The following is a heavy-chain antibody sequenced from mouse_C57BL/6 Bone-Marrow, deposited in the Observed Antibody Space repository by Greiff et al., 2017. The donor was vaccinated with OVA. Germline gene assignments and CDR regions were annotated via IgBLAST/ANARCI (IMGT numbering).Heavy chain of an antibody. CDR2: IDPSDSYT. V-gene: IGHV1-69*01. CDR3: ASDTTVVTAKDY. J-gene: IGHJ4*01. Sequence: VKLQQPGAELVMPGASVKLSCKASGYTFTSYWMHWVKQRPGQGLEWIGEIDPSDSYTTYNHKFKGKSTLTVDKSSSPAYMTLSSLTSEYAGVYDYASDTTVVTAKDYCGQGTAVTVTA. CDR1: GYTFTSYW. D-gene: IGHD1-1*01.